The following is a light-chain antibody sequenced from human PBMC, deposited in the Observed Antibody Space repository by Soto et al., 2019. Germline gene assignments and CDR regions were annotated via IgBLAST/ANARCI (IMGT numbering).Light chain of an antibody. V-gene: IGLV2-14*03. CDR2: DVG. J-gene: IGLJ2*01. Sequence: QSALTQPASVSASPGQSVSISCTGTSSDVGGYNYVSWYQHYPGKAPKLIIYDVGNRPSGISNRFSGSKSGNTASLTISGLQAEDEADYYCSSFARSSTLVFGGGTKLTVL. CDR1: SSDVGGYNY. CDR3: SSFARSSTLV.